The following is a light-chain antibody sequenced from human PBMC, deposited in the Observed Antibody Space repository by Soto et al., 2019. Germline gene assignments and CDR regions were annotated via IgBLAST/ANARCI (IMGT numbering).Light chain of an antibody. CDR2: LGS. J-gene: IGKJ1*01. V-gene: IGKV2-28*01. CDR1: QSLLHSNGYNY. CDR3: MQPLQIPGWT. Sequence: DIVMTQSPLSLPVTPGEPASISCRSSQSLLHSNGYNYLDWYLQKPGQSPQLLIYLGSNRASGVPDRFSGSGSGTDFTLKISRVEAEDVGVYYCMQPLQIPGWTFGEGTKVEIK.